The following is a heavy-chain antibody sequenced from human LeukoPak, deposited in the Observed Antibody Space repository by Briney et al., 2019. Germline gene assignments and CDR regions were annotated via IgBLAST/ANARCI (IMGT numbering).Heavy chain of an antibody. CDR3: ARQYYDFWSGYPRRTDHSVTPVWLDP. D-gene: IGHD3-3*01. CDR1: GGSISSYY. J-gene: IGHJ5*02. Sequence: SETLSLTCTVSGGSISSYYWSWIRQPPGKGLEWIGYIYYSGSTNYNPSLKSRVTISVDTSKNQFSLKLSSVTAADTAVYYCARQYYDFWSGYPRRTDHSVTPVWLDPWGQGTLVTVSS. V-gene: IGHV4-59*01. CDR2: IYYSGST.